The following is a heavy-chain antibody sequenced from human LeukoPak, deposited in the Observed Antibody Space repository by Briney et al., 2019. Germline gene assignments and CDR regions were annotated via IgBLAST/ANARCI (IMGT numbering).Heavy chain of an antibody. Sequence: GGSLRLSCAASGFTFSSYGMSWVRQAPGKGLEWVSSITSSSSYIYYADSVKGRFTISRDNAKNSLYLQMNSLRAEDTAVYYCARHVVAVGFDYWGQGTLVTVSS. V-gene: IGHV3-21*01. CDR2: ITSSSSYI. CDR3: ARHVVAVGFDY. CDR1: GFTFSSYG. J-gene: IGHJ4*02. D-gene: IGHD3-22*01.